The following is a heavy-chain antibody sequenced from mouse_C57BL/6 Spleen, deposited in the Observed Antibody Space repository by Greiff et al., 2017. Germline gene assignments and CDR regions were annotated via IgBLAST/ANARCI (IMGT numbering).Heavy chain of an antibody. J-gene: IGHJ3*01. CDR3: AREGGSSYGGFAY. CDR2: FTMYSDAT. Sequence: VVESGAELVRPGSSVKLSCKDSYFAFMASAMHWVKQRPGHGLEWIGSFTMYSDATEYSDNFKGKATLTANTSSSTAYMELSSLTSEDSAVYYCAREGGSSYGGFAYWGQGTLVTVSA. D-gene: IGHD1-1*01. V-gene: IGHV1-49*01. CDR1: YFAFMASA.